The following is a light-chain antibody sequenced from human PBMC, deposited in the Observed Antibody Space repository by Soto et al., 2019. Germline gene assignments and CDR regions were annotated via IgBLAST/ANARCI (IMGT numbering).Light chain of an antibody. V-gene: IGKV3-15*01. CDR3: LQYHNLWA. CDR2: RAS. Sequence: IVMTQSPATLSVSPGERVTLSCRASQNIYSNIAWYQQRPGQAPRLLIYRASTRATGVPARFSGSGSGTDFTLTISSLQSEDFTVYSCLQYHNLWAFGQGTKVESK. J-gene: IGKJ1*01. CDR1: QNIYSN.